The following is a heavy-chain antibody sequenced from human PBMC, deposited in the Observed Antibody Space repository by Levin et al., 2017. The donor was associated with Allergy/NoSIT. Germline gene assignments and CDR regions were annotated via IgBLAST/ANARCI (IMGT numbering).Heavy chain of an antibody. CDR3: ARGSGGSCYSFCWFDP. CDR1: GFTFSSYS. Sequence: GESLKISCAASGFTFSSYSMNWVRQAPGKGLEWVSYISSSSSTIYYADSVKGRFTISRDNAKNSLYLQMNSLRDEDTAVYYCARGSGGSCYSFCWFDPWGQGTLVTVSS. J-gene: IGHJ5*02. V-gene: IGHV3-48*02. CDR2: ISSSSSTI. D-gene: IGHD2-15*01.